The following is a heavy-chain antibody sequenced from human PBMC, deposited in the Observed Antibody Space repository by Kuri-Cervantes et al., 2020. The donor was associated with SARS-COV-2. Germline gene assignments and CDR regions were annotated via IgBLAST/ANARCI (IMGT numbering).Heavy chain of an antibody. CDR3: AKGVAAADSHYFDY. V-gene: IGHV3-7*03. Sequence: GGSLRLSCAASGFTFSSYWMSWVRQAPGKGLEWVANIKQDGSEKYYVDSVKGRFTISRDNAKNSLYLQMNSLRAEDTAVYYCAKGVAAADSHYFDYWGQGTLVTVSS. J-gene: IGHJ4*02. CDR1: GFTFSSYW. D-gene: IGHD6-13*01. CDR2: IKQDGSEK.